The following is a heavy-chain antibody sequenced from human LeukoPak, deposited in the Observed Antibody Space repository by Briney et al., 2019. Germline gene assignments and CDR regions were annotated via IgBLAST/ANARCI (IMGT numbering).Heavy chain of an antibody. CDR1: GYTFTSYY. CDR2: INPSGGST. D-gene: IGHD2-15*01. CDR3: ARDPSRAYEDYYYYYMDV. V-gene: IGHV1-46*01. J-gene: IGHJ6*03. Sequence: ASVKVSCKASGYTFTSYYMHWVRQAPGQGLEWMGIINPSGGSTSYAQKFQGRVTMTRDMSTSTVYMELSSLRSEDTAVYYCARDPSRAYEDYYYYYMDVWGKGTTVTVSS.